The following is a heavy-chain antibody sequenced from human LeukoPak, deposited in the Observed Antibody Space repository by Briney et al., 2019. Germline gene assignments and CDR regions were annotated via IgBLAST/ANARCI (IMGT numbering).Heavy chain of an antibody. CDR2: IYSGGST. V-gene: IGHV3-53*01. CDR3: ARSPTEPFCFDS. Sequence: GGSLRLSCAASGFTVSSNYMSWVRQAPGKGLEWVSVIYSGGSTNYADSVKGRFTISRDNSKNTLYLQMNSLRTEDTAIYYCARSPTEPFCFDSWGQGTLVTVSS. CDR1: GFTVSSNY. J-gene: IGHJ4*02. D-gene: IGHD4-17*01.